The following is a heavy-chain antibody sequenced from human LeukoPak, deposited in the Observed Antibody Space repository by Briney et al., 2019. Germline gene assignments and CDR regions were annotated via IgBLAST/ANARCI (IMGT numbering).Heavy chain of an antibody. CDR1: GFTFSSYA. D-gene: IGHD3-22*01. V-gene: IGHV3-23*01. Sequence: GGSLRLSCAASGFTFSSYAMSWVRQAPGKGLEWVSAISGSGGSTYYADSVKGRFTISRDNSKNTLYLQMNSLRAEDTAVYYCAKEAYFTYYHDSSGYPLDYWGQGTLVTVSS. CDR2: ISGSGGST. CDR3: AKEAYFTYYHDSSGYPLDY. J-gene: IGHJ4*02.